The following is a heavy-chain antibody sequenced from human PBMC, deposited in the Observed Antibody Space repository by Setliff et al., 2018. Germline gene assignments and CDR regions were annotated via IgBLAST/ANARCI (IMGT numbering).Heavy chain of an antibody. Sequence: SETLSLTCTVSGGSISNYYWSWIRKPAGKGLEWIGRIYTSGSTNYNPSLKSQVTMSVDTSKNQFSLKLSSVTATDTAVYYCARYLGHGGHSDYWGQGNLVTVSS. CDR1: GGSISNYY. CDR2: IYTSGST. V-gene: IGHV4-4*07. J-gene: IGHJ4*02. D-gene: IGHD2-21*02. CDR3: ARYLGHGGHSDY.